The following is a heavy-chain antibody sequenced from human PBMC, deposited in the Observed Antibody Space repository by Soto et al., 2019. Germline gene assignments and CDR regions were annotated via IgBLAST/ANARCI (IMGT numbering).Heavy chain of an antibody. D-gene: IGHD6-19*01. CDR1: GYSFTSYG. J-gene: IGHJ4*02. CDR3: ARDPVAGTNFDY. Sequence: QVKLVQSGAEVKKPWASVKVYCKASGYSFTSYGISWVRQAPGQGLEWMGWINAYNGNTNYAQKLQRRLNMTTDTSTSTAYMALRSLRSDDTAVYYCARDPVAGTNFDYWGQGALVTVSS. V-gene: IGHV1-18*01. CDR2: INAYNGNT.